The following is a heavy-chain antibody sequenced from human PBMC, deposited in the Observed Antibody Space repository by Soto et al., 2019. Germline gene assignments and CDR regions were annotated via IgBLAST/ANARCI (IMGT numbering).Heavy chain of an antibody. D-gene: IGHD1-26*01. V-gene: IGHV4-59*01. CDR1: GGSISSYY. CDR3: ARGTGIVGAVFDY. CDR2: IYYSGST. Sequence: QVQLQESGPGLVKPSETLSLTCTVSGGSISSYYWSWIRQPPGKGLEWIGYIYYSGSTNYNPSLKSRVTISVDTSKNQFSLKLSSVTAADTAVYYCARGTGIVGAVFDYWGQGTLVTVSS. J-gene: IGHJ4*02.